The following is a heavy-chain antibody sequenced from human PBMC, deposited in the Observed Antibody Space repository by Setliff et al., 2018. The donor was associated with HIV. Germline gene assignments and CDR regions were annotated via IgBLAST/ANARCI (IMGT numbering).Heavy chain of an antibody. CDR2: ISGNSNYI. D-gene: IGHD5-18*01. V-gene: IGHV3-21*01. CDR1: GFTFSTYT. Sequence: KAGGSLRLSCAASGFTFSTYTMNWVRQAPGRGLEWVSSISGNSNYIYYADSVKGRFTISRDNAKNSLYLQMNSLRAEDTAVYYCARDTNSYGPSDNWGQGTLVTVSS. J-gene: IGHJ4*02. CDR3: ARDTNSYGPSDN.